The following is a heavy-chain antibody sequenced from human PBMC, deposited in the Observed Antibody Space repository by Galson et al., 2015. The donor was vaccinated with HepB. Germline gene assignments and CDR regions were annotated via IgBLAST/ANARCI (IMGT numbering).Heavy chain of an antibody. Sequence: QSGAEVKKPGESLEISCKGSAYSFTTFWIGWVRQMPGKGLDWMGIIYPGDSDTRYSPSFQGQVTISVDKSISSAYLQWSSLKASDTAMYYCARGTGICGKYYDAFDIWGQGTMVTVSS. CDR2: IYPGDSDT. J-gene: IGHJ3*02. V-gene: IGHV5-51*01. D-gene: IGHD1-26*01. CDR1: AYSFTTFW. CDR3: ARGTGICGKYYDAFDI.